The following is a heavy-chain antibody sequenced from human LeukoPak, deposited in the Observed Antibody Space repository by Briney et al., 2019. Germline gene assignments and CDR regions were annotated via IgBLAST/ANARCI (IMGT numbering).Heavy chain of an antibody. Sequence: SETLSLTCTVSGGSISSYYWSWIRQPPGKGLEWIGYIYYSGSTNYNPSLKSRVTISVDTSKNQFSLKLSSVTAADTAVYYCARRGEYCSSTSCPLDAWGQGTTVTVSS. CDR3: ARRGEYCSSTSCPLDA. CDR1: GGSISSYY. CDR2: IYYSGST. V-gene: IGHV4-59*08. D-gene: IGHD2-2*01. J-gene: IGHJ6*02.